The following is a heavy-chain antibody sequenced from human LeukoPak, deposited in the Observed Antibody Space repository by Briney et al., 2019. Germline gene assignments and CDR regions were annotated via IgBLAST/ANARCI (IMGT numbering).Heavy chain of an antibody. CDR3: ARDSGRGTSSSRLFDY. CDR2: IYYSGST. J-gene: IGHJ4*02. D-gene: IGHD2-2*01. V-gene: IGHV4-61*01. CDR1: GGSVSSGSYY. Sequence: SETLSLTCTVSGGSVSSGSYYWSWIRQPPGKGLEWIGYIYYSGSTNYNPSLKSRVTISVDTSKNQFSLQLSSVTAADTAVYYCARDSGRGTSSSRLFDYWGQGTLVTVSS.